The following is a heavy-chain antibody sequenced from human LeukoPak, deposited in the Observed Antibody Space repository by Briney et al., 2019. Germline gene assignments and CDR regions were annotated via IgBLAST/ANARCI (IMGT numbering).Heavy chain of an antibody. J-gene: IGHJ1*01. CDR2: ISAYNGNT. Sequence: ASVKVSCKASGFTFTRYGITWVRQAPGQGLEWMGWISAYNGNTNYAQKLQGRVTMTTDTSTSTAYMELRSLRSDDTAVYYCARDLLYFQNAEYFQHWGQGTLVTVSS. CDR1: GFTFTRYG. CDR3: ARDLLYFQNAEYFQH. V-gene: IGHV1-18*01. D-gene: IGHD2/OR15-2a*01.